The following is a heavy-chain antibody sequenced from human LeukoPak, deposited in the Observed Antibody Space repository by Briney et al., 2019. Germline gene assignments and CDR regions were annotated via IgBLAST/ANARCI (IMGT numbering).Heavy chain of an antibody. CDR2: ISGNGGRT. Sequence: PGGSLRLSCAASGFTFSTYGMSWVRQAPGKGLDWVSGISGNGGRTTYADSVAGRFTVSRDNSKNTLYLQMNNLRAEDTALYYCAKDRYYDNNDNRFESEKWGQGTLVTVSS. D-gene: IGHD3-22*01. CDR1: GFTFSTYG. J-gene: IGHJ4*02. V-gene: IGHV3-23*01. CDR3: AKDRYYDNNDNRFESEK.